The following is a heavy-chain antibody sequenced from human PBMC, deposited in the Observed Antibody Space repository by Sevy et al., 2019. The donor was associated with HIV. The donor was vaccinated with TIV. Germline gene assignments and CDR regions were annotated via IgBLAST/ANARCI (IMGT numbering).Heavy chain of an antibody. V-gene: IGHV3-74*01. Sequence: GGSLRLSCAASGFTFSNYWMHWVRQAPGKGLVWVSRIKTDGSNRDSADSVKGRFFISRDNAKNLLYLQMNSLRAEDTAVYYCAREGDTVLVPTAVAAFDFWGQGTMVTVSS. CDR3: AREGDTVLVPTAVAAFDF. D-gene: IGHD2-2*01. CDR2: IKTDGSNR. J-gene: IGHJ3*01. CDR1: GFTFSNYW.